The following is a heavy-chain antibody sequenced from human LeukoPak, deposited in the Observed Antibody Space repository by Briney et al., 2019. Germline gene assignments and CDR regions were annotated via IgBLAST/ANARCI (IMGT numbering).Heavy chain of an antibody. J-gene: IGHJ4*02. CDR1: GFTFSTYW. V-gene: IGHV3-74*01. D-gene: IGHD1-26*01. CDR2: LSPDGSSS. CDR3: TRSPSLGGRYWGFDY. Sequence: GGSLRLSCAASGFTFSTYWMHWVRQAPGKGLVWVSRLSPDGSSSIYADSVKGRFTVSRDNAKNTLYLQMNSPRAEDTAVYYCTRSPSLGGRYWGFDYWGQGALVTVSS.